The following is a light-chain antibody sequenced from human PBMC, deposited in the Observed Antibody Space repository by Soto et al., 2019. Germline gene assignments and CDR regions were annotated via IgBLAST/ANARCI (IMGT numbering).Light chain of an antibody. J-gene: IGKJ1*01. V-gene: IGKV1-5*03. CDR1: QSISVW. CDR2: KAS. Sequence: IQVTQSPCPLSASVGYRVMITCRASQSISVWLAWYQQKAGKAPNLLIYKASRLESGVPSRFSGSGSETEFTLTISGLQPGDSATYYCQQYNSYSPTFGQGTKVDIK. CDR3: QQYNSYSPT.